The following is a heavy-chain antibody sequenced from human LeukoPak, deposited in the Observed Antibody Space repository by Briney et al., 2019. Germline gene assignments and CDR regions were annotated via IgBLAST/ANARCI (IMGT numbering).Heavy chain of an antibody. CDR1: GYTFTSYD. CDR2: MNPNSGNT. V-gene: IGHV1-8*01. CDR3: ARGPKPASIAALRPYYYYYMDV. Sequence: ASVKVSCKASGYTFTSYDINWVRQATGQGLEWMGWMNPNSGNTGYAQKFQGRVTMTRNTSISTAYMELSSLRSEDTAVYYCARGPKPASIAALRPYYYYYMDVWGKGTLVTVSS. D-gene: IGHD6-6*01. J-gene: IGHJ6*03.